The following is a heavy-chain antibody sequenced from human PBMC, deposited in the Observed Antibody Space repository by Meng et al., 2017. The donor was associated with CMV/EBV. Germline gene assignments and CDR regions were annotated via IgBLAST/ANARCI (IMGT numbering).Heavy chain of an antibody. CDR3: ARVELNTAMSGYGMDV. CDR2: IIPIFGTA. CDR1: GGTFSSYA. Sequence: SVKVSCKASGGTFSSYAISWVRQAPGPGLEWMGGIIPIFGTANYAQKFQGRVTITTDESTSTAYMELSSLRSEDTAVYYYARVELNTAMSGYGMDVWGQGTTVTVSS. D-gene: IGHD5-18*01. J-gene: IGHJ6*02. V-gene: IGHV1-69*05.